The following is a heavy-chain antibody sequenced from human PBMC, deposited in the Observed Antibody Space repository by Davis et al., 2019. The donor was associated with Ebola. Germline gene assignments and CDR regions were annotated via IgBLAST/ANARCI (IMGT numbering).Heavy chain of an antibody. D-gene: IGHD7-27*01. CDR3: AIIGVRHSGDY. Sequence: GESLKISCEISGLISSNHVMYWVRQASGKGLEWISASETSDTNFNANYADSVKGRFTIIRDNSRNTVFLQRNSLRVEDTALYYCAIIGVRHSGDYWGQGTPVTVSS. J-gene: IGHJ4*02. CDR2: SETSDTNFNA. V-gene: IGHV3-23*05. CDR1: GLISSNHV.